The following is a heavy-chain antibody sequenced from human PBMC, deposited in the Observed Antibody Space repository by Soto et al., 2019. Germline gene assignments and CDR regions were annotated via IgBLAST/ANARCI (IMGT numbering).Heavy chain of an antibody. CDR3: SRSPEVGVRGAY. CDR1: GFPFSAYN. Sequence: PGGSLRLSCTGSGFPFSAYNINWVRQAPGKGLEWVSSLTVGSSHIYQQNSMKGRFTISRDDAKNSVYLQIDSLRDEDTALYYCSRSPEVGVRGAYWGQGTLVTVSS. V-gene: IGHV3-21*01. J-gene: IGHJ4*02. D-gene: IGHD3-16*01. CDR2: LTVGSSHI.